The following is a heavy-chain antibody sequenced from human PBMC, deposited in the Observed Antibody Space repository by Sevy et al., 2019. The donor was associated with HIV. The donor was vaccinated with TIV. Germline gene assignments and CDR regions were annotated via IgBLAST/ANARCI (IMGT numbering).Heavy chain of an antibody. CDR2: ISGGSGSNT. J-gene: IGHJ4*02. CDR3: ARRGYSSGKPLYYFDY. D-gene: IGHD6-19*01. CDR1: GVAFSGYA. V-gene: IGHV3-23*01. Sequence: QLGGSLRLSCAAFGVAFSGYAMNWVRQAPGKGLEWVSSISGGSGSNTYYADSVKGRFTISRDNSKNTLYLQMSSLRAEDTAVYYCARRGYSSGKPLYYFDYWGQGSLVTVSS.